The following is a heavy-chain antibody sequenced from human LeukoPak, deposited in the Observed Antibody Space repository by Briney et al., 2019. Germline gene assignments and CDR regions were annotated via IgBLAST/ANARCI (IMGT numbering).Heavy chain of an antibody. CDR3: TRGGLEPVDF. D-gene: IGHD1-1*01. Sequence: GGSLRLSCAASGFTFSSYWMSWVRQAPGKGLEWVANIKQDGSEKYYVDSVKGRFTISRDNAKNTLYLQMNSLRADDTAVYYCTRGGLEPVDFWGQGTLVTVSS. J-gene: IGHJ4*02. CDR2: IKQDGSEK. V-gene: IGHV3-7*02. CDR1: GFTFSSYW.